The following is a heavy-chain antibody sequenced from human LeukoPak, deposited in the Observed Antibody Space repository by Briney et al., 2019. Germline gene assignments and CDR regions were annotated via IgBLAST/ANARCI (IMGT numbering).Heavy chain of an antibody. CDR3: ARGVKDHAFDI. CDR2: ISSNGGST. Sequence: PGGSLRLSCAASGFTSSSYAMHWVRQAPGKGLEYVSAISSNGGSTYYANSVKGRFTISRDNSKNTLYLQMGSLRAEDMAVYYCARGVKDHAFDIWGQGTMVTVSS. D-gene: IGHD4-23*01. V-gene: IGHV3-64*01. J-gene: IGHJ3*02. CDR1: GFTSSSYA.